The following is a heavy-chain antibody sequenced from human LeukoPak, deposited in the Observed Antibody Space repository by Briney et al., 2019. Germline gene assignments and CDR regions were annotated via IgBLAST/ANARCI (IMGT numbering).Heavy chain of an antibody. CDR1: GFTFSSSA. J-gene: IGHJ6*02. CDR2: ISASGGST. Sequence: GGSLRLSCAASGFTFSSSAMSWVRQVPGKGLEWVSGISASGGSTSYADSVRGRFTISRDNSKNTLYLQMNSLRAEDTAVYYCAKDISITIFGVLIKDYGMDVWGQGTTVTVSS. D-gene: IGHD3-3*01. CDR3: AKDISITIFGVLIKDYGMDV. V-gene: IGHV3-23*01.